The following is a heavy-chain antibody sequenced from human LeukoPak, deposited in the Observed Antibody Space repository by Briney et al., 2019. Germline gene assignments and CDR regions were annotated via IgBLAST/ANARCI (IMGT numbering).Heavy chain of an antibody. D-gene: IGHD4-17*01. CDR3: ARPLLAYGDSDYYYYYGMDV. Sequence: GGSLRLSCAASGFTVSSSYMSWVRQAPGKGLEWVSYINSSGSTIYYADSVKGRFTISRDNAKNSLYLQMNSLRAEDTAVYYCARPLLAYGDSDYYYYYGMDVWGQGTTVTVSS. CDR2: INSSGSTI. CDR1: GFTVSSSY. V-gene: IGHV3-11*04. J-gene: IGHJ6*02.